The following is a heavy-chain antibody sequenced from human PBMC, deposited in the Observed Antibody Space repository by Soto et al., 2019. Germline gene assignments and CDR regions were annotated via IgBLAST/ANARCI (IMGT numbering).Heavy chain of an antibody. CDR1: GGSMSRGGQS. Sequence: SETLSLTCAVSGGSMSRGGQSWSWIRQPPGKGLEWLGFIYYTGSTYYNPSLKSRVTLSVDRSKNQFSLNLTSVTAADTAMYFCARAPPGPSPRWGVWGQGTTVTVS. CDR3: ARAPPGPSPRWGV. J-gene: IGHJ6*02. D-gene: IGHD3-16*01. CDR2: IYYTGST. V-gene: IGHV4-30-2*01.